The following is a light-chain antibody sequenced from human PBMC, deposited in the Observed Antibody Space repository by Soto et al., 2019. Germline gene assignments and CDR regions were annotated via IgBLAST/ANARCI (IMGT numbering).Light chain of an antibody. CDR1: QSISTY. Sequence: DIQVTQSPSSLSASVGDRVTISCRASQSISTYLNWYQHKPGKAPKLLIHAASSLRSGVPSRFSGSGSGTDCTLTISSLQPENFATYYCQQSYSTPYTFGPGTKLEIK. CDR2: AAS. J-gene: IGKJ2*01. CDR3: QQSYSTPYT. V-gene: IGKV1-39*01.